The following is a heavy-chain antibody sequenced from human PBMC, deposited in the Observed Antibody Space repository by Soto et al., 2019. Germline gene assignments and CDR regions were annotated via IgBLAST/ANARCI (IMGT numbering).Heavy chain of an antibody. J-gene: IGHJ4*02. Sequence: ASVKVSCKASGYTFTSYGISWVRQAPGQGLEWMGWISAYNGNTNYAQKLQGRVTMTTDTSTSTAYMELRSLRSDDTAVYYCARAEDCSSTSCFFDYWGQGTLVTVSS. V-gene: IGHV1-18*01. CDR2: ISAYNGNT. CDR1: GYTFTSYG. CDR3: ARAEDCSSTSCFFDY. D-gene: IGHD2-2*01.